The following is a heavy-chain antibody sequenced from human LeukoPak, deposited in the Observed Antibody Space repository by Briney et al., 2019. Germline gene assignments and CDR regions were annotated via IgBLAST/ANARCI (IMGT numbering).Heavy chain of an antibody. D-gene: IGHD3-22*01. J-gene: IGHJ5*02. CDR3: AYSSGYYH. V-gene: IGHV3-64D*06. CDR2: ITSNGGTT. CDR1: GFTFSTYA. Sequence: GGSLRLSCSASGFTFSTYAMHWVRQAPGKRLEYVSAITSNGGTTYYADSVKGRFTISRDNSKNTLYLQMSSLRAEDTAVYYCAYSSGYYHWGQGTLVTVSS.